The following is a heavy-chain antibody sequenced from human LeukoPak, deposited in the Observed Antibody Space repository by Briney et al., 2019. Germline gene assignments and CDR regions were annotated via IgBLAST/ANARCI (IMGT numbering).Heavy chain of an antibody. Sequence: GGSLRLSCAASGFTFSSYSMNWVRQAPGKGLEWVSSISSSSSYIYYADSVKGRFTISRDNAKNSLYLQMNSLRAEDTAVYYCARDAGQWLEQYYFDYWGKGTLVTVSS. V-gene: IGHV3-21*01. CDR2: ISSSSSYI. CDR1: GFTFSSYS. J-gene: IGHJ4*02. CDR3: ARDAGQWLEQYYFDY. D-gene: IGHD6-19*01.